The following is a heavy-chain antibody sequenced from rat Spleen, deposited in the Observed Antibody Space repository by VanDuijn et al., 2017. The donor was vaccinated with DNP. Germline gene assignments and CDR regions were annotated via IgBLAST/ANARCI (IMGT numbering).Heavy chain of an antibody. V-gene: IGHV5-31*01. J-gene: IGHJ2*01. CDR2: INTDGGST. D-gene: IGHD1-11*01. CDR3: TTDFERGY. Sequence: VQLKESGPGLVQPSQTLSLTCTVSGFSLTSYGVSWVRQPPGKGLEWVASINTDGGSTYYPDSVKGRFTISRDNAQSSLYLQMDSLRSEDTATYYCTTDFERGYWGQGVMVTVSS. CDR1: GFSLTSYG.